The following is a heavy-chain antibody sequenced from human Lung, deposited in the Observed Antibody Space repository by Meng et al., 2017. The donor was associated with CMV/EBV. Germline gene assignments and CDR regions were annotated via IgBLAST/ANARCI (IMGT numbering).Heavy chain of an antibody. J-gene: IGHJ4*02. CDR2: ISDSGDAK. CDR3: ARFVKDTSTWYSNYLDH. V-gene: IGHV3-11*04. CDR1: GFTFSDYY. D-gene: IGHD1-1*01. Sequence: SXAASGFTFSDYYMSWIRQAPGKGLEWVSYISDSGDAKFYGDSVKGRFTISRDNAKRSIFLQLNSLRADDTAVYYCARFVKDTSTWYSNYLDHWGQGTLVTVSS.